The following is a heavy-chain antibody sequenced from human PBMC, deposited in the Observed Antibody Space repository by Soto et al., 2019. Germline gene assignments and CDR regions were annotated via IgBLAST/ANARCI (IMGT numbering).Heavy chain of an antibody. J-gene: IGHJ5*01. CDR3: ARVRQGCSANNCYFDP. CDR1: GGSVRDPDW. V-gene: IGHV4-4*02. D-gene: IGHD1-1*01. CDR2: VHISGHS. Sequence: QVHLQESGPGLVAPSGTLSLTCTLSGGSVRDPDWWNWVRQSPDKGLEWIAEVHISGHSNYNPSLRSRVSVSIDSSKNQFYLNLNSVTAADSAIYYCARVRQGCSANNCYFDPWGQGTQVTISS.